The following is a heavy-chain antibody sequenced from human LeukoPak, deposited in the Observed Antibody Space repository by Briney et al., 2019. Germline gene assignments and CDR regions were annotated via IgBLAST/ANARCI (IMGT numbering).Heavy chain of an antibody. J-gene: IGHJ4*02. D-gene: IGHD3-22*01. CDR3: ARRYYDSSGYYYFDY. CDR2: ISSSGSTI. Sequence: GGSLRLSCAASGFTFSDYYMSWIRQAPGKGLEWVSYISSSGSTIYYADSVKGRFTISRDNAKNSLYLQMNSLRAEDPAVYYCARRYYDSSGYYYFDYWGQGTLVTVSS. V-gene: IGHV3-11*01. CDR1: GFTFSDYY.